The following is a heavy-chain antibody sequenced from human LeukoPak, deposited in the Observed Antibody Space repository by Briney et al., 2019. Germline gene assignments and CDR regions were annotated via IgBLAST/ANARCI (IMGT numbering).Heavy chain of an antibody. V-gene: IGHV3-21*01. D-gene: IGHD6-13*01. CDR3: ARDSGSSWREGLNY. CDR1: TFTFSSDS. CDR2: ISSSSDYI. Sequence: GGSLRLSCAASTFTFSSDSMNWVRQAPRKGLEWVSSISSSSDYIYYADSVKGRFTISRDNAKNSLFLQMNSLRVEDSAVYYCARDSGSSWREGLNYSGQGTLVSVSS. J-gene: IGHJ4*02.